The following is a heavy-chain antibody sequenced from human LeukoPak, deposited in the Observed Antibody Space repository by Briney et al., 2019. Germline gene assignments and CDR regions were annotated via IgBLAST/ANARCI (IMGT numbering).Heavy chain of an antibody. Sequence: GESLKISCKGSGYSFTTYWIGWVRQMPGKGLEWMGIIYPGDSDTRYSPSFQGQVTISADKSISTAYLQWNSLKASDTAMYYCARRSCGSTGCYRTPFDYWGQGTLVTVSS. V-gene: IGHV5-51*01. J-gene: IGHJ4*02. CDR2: IYPGDSDT. D-gene: IGHD2-2*01. CDR1: GYSFTTYW. CDR3: ARRSCGSTGCYRTPFDY.